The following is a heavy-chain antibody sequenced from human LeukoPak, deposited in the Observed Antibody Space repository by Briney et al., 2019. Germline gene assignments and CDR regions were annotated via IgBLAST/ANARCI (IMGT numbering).Heavy chain of an antibody. Sequence: PSETLSLTCAVYGGSFSGYYWSWIRQPPGKGLEWIGEINHSGSTNYSPSLKSRVTISVDTSKNQFSLKLSSVTAADTAVYYCARRLPPGGAIRVTPHYWGQGTLVTVSS. CDR1: GGSFSGYY. D-gene: IGHD2-2*02. CDR2: INHSGST. CDR3: ARRLPPGGAIRVTPHY. J-gene: IGHJ4*02. V-gene: IGHV4-34*01.